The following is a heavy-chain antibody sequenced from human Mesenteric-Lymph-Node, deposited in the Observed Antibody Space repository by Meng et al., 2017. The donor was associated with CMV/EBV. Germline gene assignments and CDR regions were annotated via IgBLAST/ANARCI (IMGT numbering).Heavy chain of an antibody. V-gene: IGHV3-7*03. CDR2: MNQDGGEQ. Sequence: GESLKISCTASGFSFSSYWMSWVRQAPGKGLEWVANMNQDGGEQFYVDSVKGRFTISRDNAKNSLYLQMNSLRAEDTAVYYCARARYSTYYFDYWGQGTLVTVSS. J-gene: IGHJ4*02. CDR3: ARARYSTYYFDY. CDR1: GFSFSSYW. D-gene: IGHD4-11*01.